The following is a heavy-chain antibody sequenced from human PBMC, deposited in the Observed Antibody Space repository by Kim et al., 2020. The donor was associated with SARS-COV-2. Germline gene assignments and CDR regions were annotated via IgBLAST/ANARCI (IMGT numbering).Heavy chain of an antibody. CDR3: ARGRISIFRVVITTDGRGNWFDP. CDR1: GDSVSSNNAA. V-gene: IGHV6-1*01. J-gene: IGHJ5*02. D-gene: IGHD3-3*01. Sequence: SQTLSLTCVISGDSVSSNNAAWNWIRQSPSRGLEWLGRTYYRSKWYNDYAESVKGRLTINPDTSKNQVSLQLNSVTPEDTAVYYCARGRISIFRVVITTDGRGNWFDPWGQGTLVTVSS. CDR2: TYYRSKWYN.